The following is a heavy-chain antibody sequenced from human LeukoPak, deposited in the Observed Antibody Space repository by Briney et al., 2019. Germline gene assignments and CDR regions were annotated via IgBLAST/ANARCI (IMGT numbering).Heavy chain of an antibody. V-gene: IGHV4-59*01. D-gene: IGHD1-26*01. J-gene: IGHJ6*02. CDR1: DGSINSYY. CDR3: ARGRSNYYGMDV. CDR2: IYYNGNT. Sequence: SEALSLTCSVSDGSINSYYWNWIRRPPGKGLEWIGYIYYNGNTNYSPSLKSRVTMSVDTSKNLFSLKVSSVTAADTAVYYCARGRSNYYGMDVWGQGTTVTVSS.